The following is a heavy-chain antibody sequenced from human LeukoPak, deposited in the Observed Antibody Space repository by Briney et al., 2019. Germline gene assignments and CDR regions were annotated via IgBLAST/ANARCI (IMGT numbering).Heavy chain of an antibody. D-gene: IGHD6-19*01. CDR3: AKGMIGVAGTGEFDY. J-gene: IGHJ4*02. V-gene: IGHV3-30*18. CDR2: ISFDGSNK. CDR1: GFTFSGYG. Sequence: GGSLRLSCAASGFTFSGYGMHWVRQAPGKGLEWVAVISFDGSNKYYTDSVKGRFTISRDISKNTVFLQMNSLRTEDTAVYYCAKGMIGVAGTGEFDYWGQGTLVTVSS.